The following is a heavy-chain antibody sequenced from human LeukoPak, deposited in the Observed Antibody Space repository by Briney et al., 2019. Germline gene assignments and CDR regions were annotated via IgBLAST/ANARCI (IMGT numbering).Heavy chain of an antibody. Sequence: SMKVSCKASGGTFSSYTISWVRQAPGQGLEWMGRIIPTLAIANYAQKFQGRVTITADKSTSTAYMELSSLRSEDTAVYYCARGYCSGGRCYSLDYWGQGTLVTVSS. V-gene: IGHV1-69*02. J-gene: IGHJ4*02. D-gene: IGHD2-15*01. CDR1: GGTFSSYT. CDR2: IIPTLAIA. CDR3: ARGYCSGGRCYSLDY.